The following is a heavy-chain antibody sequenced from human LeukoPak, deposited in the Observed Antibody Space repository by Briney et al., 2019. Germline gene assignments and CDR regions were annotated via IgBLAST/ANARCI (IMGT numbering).Heavy chain of an antibody. Sequence: GESLKISCKGSGYRFTSYGIGGVRQMPGEGLEWMGIIYPGDSDTRYSPSFQGQVTISADKSISTAYLQWSSLKASDTAMYYCARRSAFEGILDYWGQGALGSLSS. CDR3: ARRSAFEGILDY. D-gene: IGHD3-3*02. CDR2: IYPGDSDT. V-gene: IGHV5-51*01. CDR1: GYRFTSYG. J-gene: IGHJ4*02.